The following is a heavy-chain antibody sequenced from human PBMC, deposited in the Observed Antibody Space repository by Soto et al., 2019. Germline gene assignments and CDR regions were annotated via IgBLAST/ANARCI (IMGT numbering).Heavy chain of an antibody. J-gene: IGHJ4*02. CDR2: IDYTGGYS. CDR3: AKVQPRPYCSSVSCPFDY. CDR1: GFTFSSYA. D-gene: IGHD2-2*01. V-gene: IGHV3-23*01. Sequence: GVSLRLSCAASGFTFSSYAMNWARQAPGKGLEWVSTIDYTGGYSYYADSVKGRFTISRDNSQKTLDLQMNSLRAEDTAIYYCAKVQPRPYCSSVSCPFDYWGQGTLVNVSS.